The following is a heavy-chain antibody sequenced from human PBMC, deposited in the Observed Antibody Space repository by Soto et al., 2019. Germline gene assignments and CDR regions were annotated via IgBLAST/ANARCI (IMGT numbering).Heavy chain of an antibody. V-gene: IGHV1-8*01. CDR3: ARGLSIFGTDY. J-gene: IGHJ4*02. D-gene: IGHD3-3*01. Sequence: ASVKVSCKASGYTFISYYINWVRQATGQGLEWMGWMNPNSGNTGYAQKFQGRVTMTRNTSISTAYMELSSLRSEDTAVYYCARGLSIFGTDYWGQGTLVTVSS. CDR2: MNPNSGNT. CDR1: GYTFISYY.